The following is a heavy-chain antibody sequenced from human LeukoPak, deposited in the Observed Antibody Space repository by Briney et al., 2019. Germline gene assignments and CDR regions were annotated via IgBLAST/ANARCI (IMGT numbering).Heavy chain of an antibody. Sequence: ASVKVSCKASGYTFTSYGISWMRQAPGQGLEWMGWISAYNGNTNYAQKLQGRVTMTTDTSTSTAYMELRSLRSDDTAVYYCARDRRWLQLALFDYWGQGTLVTVSS. V-gene: IGHV1-18*01. CDR2: ISAYNGNT. J-gene: IGHJ4*02. CDR3: ARDRRWLQLALFDY. D-gene: IGHD5-24*01. CDR1: GYTFTSYG.